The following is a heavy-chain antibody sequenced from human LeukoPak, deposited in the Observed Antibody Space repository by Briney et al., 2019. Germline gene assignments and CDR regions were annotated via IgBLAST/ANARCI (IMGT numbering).Heavy chain of an antibody. CDR3: ASWGSGAFDI. Sequence: NPSETLSLTCAVYGGSFSGYYWSWIRQPPGKGLEWIGEINHSGSTNYNPSLKSRVTISVDTSKNQFPLKLSSVTAADTAVYYCASWGSGAFDIWGQGTMVTVSS. CDR1: GGSFSGYY. J-gene: IGHJ3*02. CDR2: INHSGST. V-gene: IGHV4-34*01. D-gene: IGHD7-27*01.